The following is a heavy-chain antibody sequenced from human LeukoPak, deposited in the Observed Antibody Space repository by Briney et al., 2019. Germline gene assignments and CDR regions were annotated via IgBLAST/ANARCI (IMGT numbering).Heavy chain of an antibody. V-gene: IGHV4-39*07. Sequence: PSETLSLTCTVSGGSISSSSYYWGWIRQPPGKGLEWIGSIYYSGSTYYNPSLKSRVTISVDTSKNQFSLKLSSVTAADTAVYYCATDRREVVTASTFDYWGQGTLVTVSS. CDR1: GGSISSSSYY. CDR2: IYYSGST. D-gene: IGHD2-21*02. CDR3: ATDRREVVTASTFDY. J-gene: IGHJ4*02.